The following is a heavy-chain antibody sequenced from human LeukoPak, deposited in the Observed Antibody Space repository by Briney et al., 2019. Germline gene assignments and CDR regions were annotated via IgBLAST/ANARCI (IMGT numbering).Heavy chain of an antibody. CDR2: ISGSGGNT. CDR1: GFSFSSYG. V-gene: IGHV3-23*01. J-gene: IGHJ4*02. D-gene: IGHD4-23*01. Sequence: GGSLRLSCAPSGFSFSSYGMSWVRQAPGKGLEWVSGISGSGGNTYYADSVKGRFTISRDNAKNSLYLQMNSLRAEDTALYYCAKDIRRYDYGGNPVDYWGKGTLVTVSS. CDR3: AKDIRRYDYGGNPVDY.